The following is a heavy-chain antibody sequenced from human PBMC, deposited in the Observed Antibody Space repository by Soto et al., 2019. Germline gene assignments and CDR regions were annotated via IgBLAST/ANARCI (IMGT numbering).Heavy chain of an antibody. CDR3: VIVSRKGSATDLDY. V-gene: IGHV1-8*01. Sequence: QVQLVQSGAELKKPGASVKVSCKASGYTFSNYDMNWVRQATGQGPEWIGWVNPNNGDTGYAQKFQGRVTLTTDISTTTAYTGLTSLRSEDTVIYYWVIVSRKGSATDLDYWGQGT. D-gene: IGHD3-10*01. J-gene: IGHJ4*02. CDR1: GYTFSNYD. CDR2: VNPNNGDT.